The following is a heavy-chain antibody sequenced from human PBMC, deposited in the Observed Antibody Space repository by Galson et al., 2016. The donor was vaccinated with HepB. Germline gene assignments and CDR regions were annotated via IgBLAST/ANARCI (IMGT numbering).Heavy chain of an antibody. CDR2: ISAYNGNT. CDR3: AGRCEVRYYDRSGYYYVDY. D-gene: IGHD3-22*01. CDR1: GYTFTSYG. J-gene: IGHJ4*02. Sequence: SVKVSCKASGYTFTSYGISWVRQAPGQGLEWMGWISAYNGNTSYAQKLQGRVTMTTDTSTSTAYMELRSLRSDDTAVYYCAGRCEVRYYDRSGYYYVDYWGQGTLVTFAS. V-gene: IGHV1-18*01.